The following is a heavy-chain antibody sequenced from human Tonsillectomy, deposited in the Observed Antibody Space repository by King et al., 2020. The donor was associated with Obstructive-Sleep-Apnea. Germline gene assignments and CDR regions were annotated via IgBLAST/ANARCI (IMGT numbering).Heavy chain of an antibody. CDR3: AASTDVYTVFDF. D-gene: IGHD5-24*01. Sequence: VQLQESGPGLVKPSETLSLTCTVSGGSVSQNYWSWIRQPPGKGLEWIGYVSYSGTTNYNPSLKSRVTISLDTSMNQFSLRLSSVTAADTAMFFCAASTDVYTVFDFWGQGTLVTVSS. CDR2: VSYSGTT. CDR1: GGSVSQNY. V-gene: IGHV4-59*02. J-gene: IGHJ4*02.